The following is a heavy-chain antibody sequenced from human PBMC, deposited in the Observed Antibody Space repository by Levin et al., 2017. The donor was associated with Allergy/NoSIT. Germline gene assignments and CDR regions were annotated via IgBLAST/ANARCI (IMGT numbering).Heavy chain of an antibody. CDR1: GFTFSSYA. Sequence: HPGGSLRLSCAASGFTFSSYAMHWVRQAPGKGLEWVAVISYDGSNKYYADSVKGRFTISRDNSKNTLYLQMNSLRAEDMAVYYCARVAAIVATIHGWFDPWGQGTLVTVSS. J-gene: IGHJ5*02. CDR3: ARVAAIVATIHGWFDP. CDR2: ISYDGSNK. D-gene: IGHD5-12*01. V-gene: IGHV3-30-3*01.